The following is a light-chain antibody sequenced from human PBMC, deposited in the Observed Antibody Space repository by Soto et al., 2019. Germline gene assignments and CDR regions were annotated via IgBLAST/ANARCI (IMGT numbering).Light chain of an antibody. V-gene: IGKV3-20*01. Sequence: IVLTQSPGTPYLSPGGRATLSCRASQSVSSGYIAWYQHKPGQAPRPLLFGASNRTTGVPDRFSGSGSGTDFTLTISRLEPEDFAVYSCQQYGSSPYTFGQGTK. CDR1: QSVSSGY. CDR2: GAS. J-gene: IGKJ2*01. CDR3: QQYGSSPYT.